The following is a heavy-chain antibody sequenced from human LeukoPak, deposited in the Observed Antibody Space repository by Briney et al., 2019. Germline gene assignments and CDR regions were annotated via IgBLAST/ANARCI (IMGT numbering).Heavy chain of an antibody. V-gene: IGHV1-69*13. CDR2: IIPIFGTA. J-gene: IGHJ4*02. CDR1: GGTFSSYA. Sequence: SVKVSCKASGGTFSSYAISWVRQTPGQGLEWMGGIIPIFGTANYAQKFQGRVTITADESTSTAYMELSSLRSEDTAVYYCARESENMIGPHFDYWGQGTLVTVSS. CDR3: ARESENMIGPHFDY. D-gene: IGHD3-22*01.